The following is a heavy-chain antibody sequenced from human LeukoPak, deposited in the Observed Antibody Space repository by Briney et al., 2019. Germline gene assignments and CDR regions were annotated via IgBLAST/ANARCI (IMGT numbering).Heavy chain of an antibody. Sequence: PSETLSLPCTVSGGSICRYYWSWTRQPTGEGLEWLAYIYYSGSTNYDPSLKSRVTISVDTSKNQFSLKLSSVTAADTAVYYCARDGRIGYSGSGYYFDYWGQGTLVTVSS. V-gene: IGHV4-59*13. CDR1: GGSICRYY. CDR2: IYYSGST. CDR3: ARDGRIGYSGSGYYFDY. D-gene: IGHD5-12*01. J-gene: IGHJ4*02.